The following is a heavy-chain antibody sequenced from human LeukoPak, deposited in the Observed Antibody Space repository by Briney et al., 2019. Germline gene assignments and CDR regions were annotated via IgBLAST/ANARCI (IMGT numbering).Heavy chain of an antibody. J-gene: IGHJ4*02. CDR1: GGSISSYY. CDR3: ARFPIDCSSTSCYTTYFDY. V-gene: IGHV4-59*08. CDR2: IYYSGST. Sequence: PSETLSLTCTVSGGSISSYYWSWIRQPPGKGLEWIGCIYYSGSTNYNPSLKSRVTMSVDTSKNQFSLKLSSVTAADTAVYYCARFPIDCSSTSCYTTYFDYWGQGTLVTVSS. D-gene: IGHD2-2*02.